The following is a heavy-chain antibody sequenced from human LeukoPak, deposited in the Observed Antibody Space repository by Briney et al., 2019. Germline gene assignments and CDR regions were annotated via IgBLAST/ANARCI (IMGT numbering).Heavy chain of an antibody. D-gene: IGHD6-6*01. CDR1: GFTFRNYW. CDR3: AKGSSSSFFAYMDV. Sequence: GGSLRLSCAASGFTFRNYWMSWVRQAPGKGLEWVSAITASGGSTYYADSVKGRFTISRDNSKNTLYLQINSLRAEDTAVYYCAKGSSSSFFAYMDVWGQGTTVTVSS. J-gene: IGHJ6*02. V-gene: IGHV3-23*01. CDR2: ITASGGST.